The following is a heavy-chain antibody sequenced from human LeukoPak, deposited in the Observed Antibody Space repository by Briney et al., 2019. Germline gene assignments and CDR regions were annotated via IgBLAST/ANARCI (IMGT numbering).Heavy chain of an antibody. Sequence: GGSLRLSCAASGFTFSTYEMNWVRQAPGKGLEWVSYISSSGSNIYYADPVKGRFTISRDNVKNSLYLQMNSLRAEDTAVYYCARAYAPMDYWGQGTLVTVSS. V-gene: IGHV3-48*03. CDR1: GFTFSTYE. D-gene: IGHD2-8*01. CDR3: ARAYAPMDY. J-gene: IGHJ4*02. CDR2: ISSSGSNI.